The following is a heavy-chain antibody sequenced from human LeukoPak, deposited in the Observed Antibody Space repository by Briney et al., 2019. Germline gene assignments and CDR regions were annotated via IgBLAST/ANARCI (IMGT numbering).Heavy chain of an antibody. D-gene: IGHD4-23*01. V-gene: IGHV3-23*01. Sequence: GGSLRLFCAASGFTFSSYAMSWAREAPGKGLEWGSAISGSGGSTYYADSVKGRFTISRDNSKNTLYLQMNSLRAEDTAVYYCAKVVTTVVTPYYFDYWGQGTLVTVSS. CDR2: ISGSGGST. CDR1: GFTFSSYA. CDR3: AKVVTTVVTPYYFDY. J-gene: IGHJ4*02.